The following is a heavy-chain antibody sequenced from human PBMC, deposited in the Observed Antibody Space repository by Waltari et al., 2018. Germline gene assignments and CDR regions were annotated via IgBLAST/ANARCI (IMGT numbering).Heavy chain of an antibody. CDR3: VSPYSGSYPFDY. Sequence: EVQLVESGGGLIQPGGSLRLSCAGYGFTVSSNYMSWVRQAPGKGLEWVSVIYSGGSTYYADSVKGRFTISRDNSKNTLFLQMNSLRVEDTAVYYCVSPYSGSYPFDYWGQGTLVTVSS. J-gene: IGHJ4*02. CDR1: GFTVSSNY. V-gene: IGHV3-53*01. D-gene: IGHD1-26*01. CDR2: IYSGGST.